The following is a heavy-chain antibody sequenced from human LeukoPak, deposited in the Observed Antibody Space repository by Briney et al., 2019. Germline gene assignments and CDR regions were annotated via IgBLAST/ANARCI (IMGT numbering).Heavy chain of an antibody. CDR3: AREGGVMGKSDY. Sequence: PSQTLSLTCTVSGGSISSGGYYWTWIRQHPEKGLEWIGYIYYSGTTYYNPSLKSRVTMSVDTSKNQFSLKLSSVTAADTAVYYCAREGGVMGKSDYWGQGTLVTVSS. V-gene: IGHV4-31*03. CDR2: IYYSGTT. D-gene: IGHD3-16*01. J-gene: IGHJ4*02. CDR1: GGSISSGGYY.